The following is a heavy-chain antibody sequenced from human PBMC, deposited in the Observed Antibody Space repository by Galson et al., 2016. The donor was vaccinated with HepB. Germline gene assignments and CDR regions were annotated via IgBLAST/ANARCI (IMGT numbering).Heavy chain of an antibody. CDR2: SWFDGKKE. CDR3: AKAKDKQWLGYYYFGMDV. Sequence: SLRLSCAASGFPFSYYDTHWVRQAPGKGLEWVAVSWFDGKKEYYAESVKGRFIISRDNSKNTLFLQMSSLRVEDTATYFCAKAKDKQWLGYYYFGMDVWGKGTAVTVSS. J-gene: IGHJ6*04. V-gene: IGHV3-33*04. D-gene: IGHD6-19*01. CDR1: GFPFSYYD.